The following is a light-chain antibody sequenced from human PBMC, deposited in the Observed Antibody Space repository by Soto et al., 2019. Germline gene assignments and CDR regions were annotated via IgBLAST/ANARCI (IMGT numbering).Light chain of an antibody. Sequence: DIQMTQSPFPLSASVGDRVTLTCRASQSISSWLAWYQQKPGKAPKLLIYDASSLESGVPSRFSGSGSGTEFTLTISSLQPDDFATYYCQQYNSYSQTFGPGTKVDI. J-gene: IGKJ3*01. CDR2: DAS. CDR1: QSISSW. V-gene: IGKV1-5*01. CDR3: QQYNSYSQT.